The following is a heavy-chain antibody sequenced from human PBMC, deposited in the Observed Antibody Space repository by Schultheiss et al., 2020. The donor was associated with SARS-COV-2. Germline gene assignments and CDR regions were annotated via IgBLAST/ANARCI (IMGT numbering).Heavy chain of an antibody. CDR1: GGSFSGYY. J-gene: IGHJ3*02. Sequence: SETLSLTCAVYGGSFSGYYWSWIRQPPGKGLEWIGRIYTSGSTNYNPSLKSRVTISVDTSKNQFSLKLSSVTAADTAVYYCARGPGYSGSTTTALAFDIWGQGTMVTV. V-gene: IGHV4-34*01. D-gene: IGHD1-26*01. CDR3: ARGPGYSGSTTTALAFDI. CDR2: IYTSGST.